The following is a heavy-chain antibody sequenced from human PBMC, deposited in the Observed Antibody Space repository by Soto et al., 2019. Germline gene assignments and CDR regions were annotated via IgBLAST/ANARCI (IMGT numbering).Heavy chain of an antibody. CDR3: AKDPTVTMGLSYWYFDL. D-gene: IGHD4-17*01. J-gene: IGHJ2*01. CDR1: RFTFSSYA. CDR2: ISGSGGST. Sequence: EVQLLESGGGLVQPGGSLRLSCAASRFTFSSYAMSWVRQAPGKGLEWVSAISGSGGSTYYADSVKGRFTISRDNSKNTLYLQMNSLRAEDTAVYYCAKDPTVTMGLSYWYFDLWGRGTLVTVSS. V-gene: IGHV3-23*01.